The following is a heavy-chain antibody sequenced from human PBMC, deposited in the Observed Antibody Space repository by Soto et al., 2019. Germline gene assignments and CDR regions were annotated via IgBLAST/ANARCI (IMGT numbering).Heavy chain of an antibody. CDR2: ISGSGGST. CDR1: GFTFSNYA. J-gene: IGHJ4*02. CDR3: AKVLAAAGTDY. D-gene: IGHD6-13*01. Sequence: EVQLLESGGGLVQPGGSLRLSCAASGFTFSNYAMNWVRQAPGKGLEWVSGISGSGGSTYDADSVKGRFTISRDNSRNTLYLQMSSRRAEDTAVYYCAKVLAAAGTDYWGQGTLVTVSS. V-gene: IGHV3-23*01.